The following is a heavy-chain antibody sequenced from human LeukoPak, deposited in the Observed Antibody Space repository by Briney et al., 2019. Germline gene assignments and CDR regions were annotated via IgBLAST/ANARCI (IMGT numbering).Heavy chain of an antibody. V-gene: IGHV1-8*01. CDR1: GYPFTSYD. CDR3: AREGLDL. Sequence: GASVKVSCKASGYPFTSYDINRVRQATGQGLEWMGYMNPNSGNIGYGLKFQGRVTMTWDTSISTAYMEMFSLRSEDTAIYYCAREGLDLWGRGTLVTVSS. J-gene: IGHJ2*01. CDR2: MNPNSGNI.